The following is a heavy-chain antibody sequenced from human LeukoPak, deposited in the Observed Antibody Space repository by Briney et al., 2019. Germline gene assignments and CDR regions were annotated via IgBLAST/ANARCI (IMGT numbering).Heavy chain of an antibody. CDR3: ARDYTSRVAGPFDY. CDR2: ISYDGNKR. Sequence: PGGSLRLSCAASGFSFNSYALHWVRQAPGKGLEWVALISYDGNKRNYADSVKGRFSVSRDNFRNTVFLQMNSLRPDDTAVYFCARDYTSRVAGPFDYWGQGTPVTVSS. V-gene: IGHV3-30-3*01. CDR1: GFSFNSYA. D-gene: IGHD6-19*01. J-gene: IGHJ4*02.